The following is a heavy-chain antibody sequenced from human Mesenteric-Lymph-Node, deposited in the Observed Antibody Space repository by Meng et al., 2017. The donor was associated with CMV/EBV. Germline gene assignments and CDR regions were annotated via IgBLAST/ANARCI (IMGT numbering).Heavy chain of an antibody. D-gene: IGHD3-10*01. V-gene: IGHV1-2*06. CDR1: GYTFSGYY. CDR3: ARDRYYGSGSNNWFDC. CDR2: INPNGGGT. Sequence: SGYTFSGYYMHGVRQAPEQGLEGMGRINPNGGGTNYAQKFQGRVTMTKDTSISTAYMELSKLGSDDTAVYYCARDRYYGSGSNNWFDCWGQGTLVTSPQ. J-gene: IGHJ4*02.